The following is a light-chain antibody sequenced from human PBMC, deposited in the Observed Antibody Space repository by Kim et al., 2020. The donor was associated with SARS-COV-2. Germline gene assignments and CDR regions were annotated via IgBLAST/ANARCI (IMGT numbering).Light chain of an antibody. J-gene: IGLJ3*02. CDR1: SGHSSDA. CDR2: LNSDGSH. CDR3: QTWGTGSRV. Sequence: APVKHTCALGSGHSSDAIAGHQQQAEKGPRYLMKLNSDGSHSKGDGIPDRFSGSSSGAERYLTISSLQSEDEADYYGQTWGTGSRVFGGGTQLTVL. V-gene: IGLV4-69*01.